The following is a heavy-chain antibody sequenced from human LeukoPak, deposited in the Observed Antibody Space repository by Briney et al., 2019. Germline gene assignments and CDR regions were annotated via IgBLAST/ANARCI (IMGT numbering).Heavy chain of an antibody. J-gene: IGHJ4*02. D-gene: IGHD3-10*01. CDR3: ARIWFGLRRLYYFDY. Sequence: PSETLSLTCAVYGGSFSGYYWSWIRQPPGKGLEWIGEINHSGSTNYNPSLKSRVTLSVGTSKNQFSLKVTSVTAADTAVYFCARIWFGLRRLYYFDYWGQGTLVTVSS. V-gene: IGHV4-34*01. CDR1: GGSFSGYY. CDR2: INHSGST.